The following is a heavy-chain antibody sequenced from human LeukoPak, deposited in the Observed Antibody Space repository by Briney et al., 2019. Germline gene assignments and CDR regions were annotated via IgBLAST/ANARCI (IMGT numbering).Heavy chain of an antibody. D-gene: IGHD6-13*01. Sequence: GGSLRLSCAASGFTFSSYAMHWVRQAPGKGLEWVAVISYDGSNKYYADSVKGRFTISRDNSKNTLYLQMNSLRAEDTAVYYCARAYGIAAAVDYWGQGTLVTVSA. J-gene: IGHJ4*02. CDR3: ARAYGIAAAVDY. CDR2: ISYDGSNK. V-gene: IGHV3-30-3*01. CDR1: GFTFSSYA.